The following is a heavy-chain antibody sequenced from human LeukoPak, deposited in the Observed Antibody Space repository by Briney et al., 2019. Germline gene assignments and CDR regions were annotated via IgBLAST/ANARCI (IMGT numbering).Heavy chain of an antibody. CDR1: GFTFSSYA. CDR3: WEDANYNDRSGNYDY. D-gene: IGHD3-22*01. CDR2: ITTNGGSK. Sequence: GGSLRLSCAASGFTFSSYAMHWVRQAPGNGLEYVSAITTNGGSKYYADSVKGRFTISRDNSKNTLYLQINSMRTEDTAVSYCWEDANYNDRSGNYDYWGQGTLVTVSS. V-gene: IGHV3-64D*06. J-gene: IGHJ4*02.